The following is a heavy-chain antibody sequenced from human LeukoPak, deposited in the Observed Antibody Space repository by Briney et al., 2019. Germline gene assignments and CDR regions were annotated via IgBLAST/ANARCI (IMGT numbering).Heavy chain of an antibody. J-gene: IGHJ6*03. D-gene: IGHD3-10*01. CDR3: AKGPRSGSYLELGYYYYMDV. V-gene: IGHV3-30*18. CDR1: GFTFSSYG. Sequence: GGSLRLSCAASGFTFSSYGMHWVRQAPGKGLEWVAVISYDGSNKYYADSVKGRFTISRDNSKNTLYLQMNSLRAEDTAVYYCAKGPRSGSYLELGYYYYMDVWGKGTTVTISS. CDR2: ISYDGSNK.